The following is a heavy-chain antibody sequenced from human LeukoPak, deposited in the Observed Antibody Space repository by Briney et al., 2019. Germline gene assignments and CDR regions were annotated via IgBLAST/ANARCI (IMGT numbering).Heavy chain of an antibody. Sequence: ETLSLTCSVSGASISSRSYYWGWIRQPPGNGREWIGSISYSGTNYYKPPLKSRVTISVDTSKNQYSLRLSSVTAADTAMYYCARVDIAVVPSTTFDYWGQGTLVTVSS. D-gene: IGHD2-2*01. J-gene: IGHJ4*02. CDR1: GASISSRSYY. V-gene: IGHV4-39*02. CDR2: ISYSGTN. CDR3: ARVDIAVVPSTTFDY.